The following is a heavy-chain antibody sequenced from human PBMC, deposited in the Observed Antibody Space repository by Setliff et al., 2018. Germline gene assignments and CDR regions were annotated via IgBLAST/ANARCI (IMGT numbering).Heavy chain of an antibody. V-gene: IGHV4-34*01. Sequence: PSETLSLTCAAYGGTFSDYYWTWIRQPPGKGLEWIGEINHSGNTKSKPSLKSRVTITVDPSKNQFSLKLTSVTAADTAVYYCARASSGWYSAYYYYMDVWGKGTTVTVSS. D-gene: IGHD6-19*01. CDR2: INHSGNT. J-gene: IGHJ6*03. CDR1: GGTFSDYY. CDR3: ARASSGWYSAYYYYMDV.